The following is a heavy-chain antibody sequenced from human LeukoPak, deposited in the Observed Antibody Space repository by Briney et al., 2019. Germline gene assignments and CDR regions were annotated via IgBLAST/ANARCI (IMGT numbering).Heavy chain of an antibody. CDR1: GGTFSSYA. Sequence: GASVKVSCKASGGTFSSYAISWVRQAPGQGLEWMGGIIPIFGTANYAQKFQGRVTITADESTSSAYMELSSLSSEDTAVYYCARSKDLRLDDIYYWGQGTLVTVSS. CDR2: IIPIFGTA. CDR3: ARSKDLRLDDIYY. D-gene: IGHD3-9*01. V-gene: IGHV1-69*01. J-gene: IGHJ4*02.